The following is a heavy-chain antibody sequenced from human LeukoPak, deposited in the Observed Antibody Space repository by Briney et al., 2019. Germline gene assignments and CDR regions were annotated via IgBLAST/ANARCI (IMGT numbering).Heavy chain of an antibody. CDR2: IIPILGIA. CDR1: GGTFSSYA. CDR3: ASNGWFGDSAFDY. Sequence: SVKVSCKASGGTFSSYAISWVRQAPGQGLEWMGRIIPILGIANYAQKFQGRVTITADKSTSTAYMELSSLRSEDTAVYYCASNGWFGDSAFDYWGQGTLVTVSS. D-gene: IGHD3-10*01. J-gene: IGHJ4*02. V-gene: IGHV1-69*04.